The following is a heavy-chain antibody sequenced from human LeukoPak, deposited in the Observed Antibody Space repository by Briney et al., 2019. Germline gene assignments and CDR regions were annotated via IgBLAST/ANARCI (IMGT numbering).Heavy chain of an antibody. CDR2: INTDGRTI. D-gene: IGHD3/OR15-3a*01. Sequence: GESLRLSCAASGFTFSRYWIHWVRHAPGKGLVWVSRINTDGRTITYADSVKGRFTISRDNAKNSLYLQMNSLRAEDTAVYYCARDLRGTGYNFDYWGQGTLVTVSS. CDR1: GFTFSRYW. CDR3: ARDLRGTGYNFDY. V-gene: IGHV3-74*01. J-gene: IGHJ4*02.